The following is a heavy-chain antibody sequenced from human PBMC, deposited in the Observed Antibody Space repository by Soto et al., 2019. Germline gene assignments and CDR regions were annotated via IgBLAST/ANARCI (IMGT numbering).Heavy chain of an antibody. CDR3: ARLFCSTTTCDSWFDP. Sequence: GESLKISCTGFGYTFTTFWISWVRQMPGKGLEWMGRIDPRDSYVNYSPSFQGHVTISLDKSISTAYLQWGSLKASDTAMYYCARLFCSTTTCDSWFDPWGQGTLVTVS. V-gene: IGHV5-10-1*01. D-gene: IGHD2-2*01. CDR2: IDPRDSYV. CDR1: GYTFTTFW. J-gene: IGHJ5*02.